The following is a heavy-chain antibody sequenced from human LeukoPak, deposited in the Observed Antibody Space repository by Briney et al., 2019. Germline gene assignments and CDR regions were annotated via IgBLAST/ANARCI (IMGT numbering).Heavy chain of an antibody. J-gene: IGHJ4*02. CDR1: GFTFSSYW. Sequence: PGGSLRLSCAASGFTFSSYWMHWVRQAPGKGLVWVSRINSDGSSTSYADSMKGRFTISRDNAKNTLYLQMNSLRAEDTAVYYCARGMPYYDFWSGYYNVDYWGQGTLVTVSS. CDR2: INSDGSST. CDR3: ARGMPYYDFWSGYYNVDY. V-gene: IGHV3-74*01. D-gene: IGHD3-3*01.